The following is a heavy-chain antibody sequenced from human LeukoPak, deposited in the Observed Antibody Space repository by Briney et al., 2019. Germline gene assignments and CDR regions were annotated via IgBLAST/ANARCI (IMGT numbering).Heavy chain of an antibody. CDR3: ARDRDPGYSDSSGYRRVNAFDI. CDR2: ISTSGSTK. CDR1: GFTFSSYE. Sequence: GGSLRLSCAASGFTFSSYEMNWVRQAPGKGLEWVSYISTSGSTKYYADSVKGRFTISRDNAKNSLYLQMNSLRAEDTAVYYCARDRDPGYSDSSGYRRVNAFDIWGQGTMVTVSS. J-gene: IGHJ3*02. D-gene: IGHD3-22*01. V-gene: IGHV3-48*03.